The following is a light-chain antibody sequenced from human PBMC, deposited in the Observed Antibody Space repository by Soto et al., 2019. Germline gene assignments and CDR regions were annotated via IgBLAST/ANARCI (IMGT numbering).Light chain of an antibody. V-gene: IGKV3-11*01. CDR1: QSVSSY. CDR3: QQRSNWPF. J-gene: IGKJ4*01. Sequence: EIVLTQSPATLFLSPGERATFSCRASQSVSSYLAWYQQKPGQAPRLLIYDASSRATGIPARFSGSGSGTDFTLTISSLEPEDFAVYYCQQRSNWPFFGGGTKVEIK. CDR2: DAS.